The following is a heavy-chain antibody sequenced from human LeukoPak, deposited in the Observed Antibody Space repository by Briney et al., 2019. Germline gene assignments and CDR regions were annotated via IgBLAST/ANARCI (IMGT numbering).Heavy chain of an antibody. CDR3: VREGTPGRQFFDL. J-gene: IGHJ2*01. V-gene: IGHV3-53*01. CDR2: IHSDGTT. D-gene: IGHD6-19*01. Sequence: GGSLRLSCAASEFGVSSNYMTWVRQAPGKGLEWVSVIHSDGTTYYADSVRGRFTISTDNFKNSLFLQMNSMGADDTAVYYCVREGTPGRQFFDLWGRGTLVTVSS. CDR1: EFGVSSNY.